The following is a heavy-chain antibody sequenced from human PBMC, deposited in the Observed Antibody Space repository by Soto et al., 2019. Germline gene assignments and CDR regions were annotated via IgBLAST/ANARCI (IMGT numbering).Heavy chain of an antibody. J-gene: IGHJ4*02. CDR2: ISNNGDTA. CDR3: AKSRVFIGAIVTLLDS. CDR1: GFTFSSYA. D-gene: IGHD3-16*02. Sequence: EVHLLESGGGLVQPGGSLTLSCATSGFTFSSYAMVWVRQAAEKGLEWVASISNNGDTAYYADSVKGRFTISRGNSENTLYLQMHGLRADDTALYFCAKSRVFIGAIVTLLDSWGQGTQVTVSS. V-gene: IGHV3-23*01.